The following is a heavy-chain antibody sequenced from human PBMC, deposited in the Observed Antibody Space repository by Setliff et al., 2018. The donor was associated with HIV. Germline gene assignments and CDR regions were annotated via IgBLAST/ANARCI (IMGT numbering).Heavy chain of an antibody. CDR2: VNPDGSEA. CDR1: GFTFSKYW. D-gene: IGHD6-13*01. Sequence: PGGSLRLSCAASGFTFSKYWMSWVRQAPGKGLEWVASVNPDGSEASSVGSMKGRFTISRDNSKNTIFLQMNGLRGDDTAIYYCVRDTEVSSSWSFDYWGQGTLVTVSS. CDR3: VRDTEVSSSWSFDY. V-gene: IGHV3-7*03. J-gene: IGHJ4*02.